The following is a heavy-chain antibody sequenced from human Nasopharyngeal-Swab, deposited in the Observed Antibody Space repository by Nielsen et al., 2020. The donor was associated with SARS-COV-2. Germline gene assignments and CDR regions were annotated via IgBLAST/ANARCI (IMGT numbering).Heavy chain of an antibody. CDR1: GFTFDDYA. J-gene: IGHJ4*02. D-gene: IGHD4-23*01. V-gene: IGHV3-9*01. CDR3: AKDVPDYGGNPFDY. Sequence: SLKISCAASGFTFDDYAMHWVRHAPGKGLEWVSGISWNSGSIGYADSVKGRFTISRDNAKNSLYLQMNSLRAEDTALYYCAKDVPDYGGNPFDYWGQGTLVTVSS. CDR2: ISWNSGSI.